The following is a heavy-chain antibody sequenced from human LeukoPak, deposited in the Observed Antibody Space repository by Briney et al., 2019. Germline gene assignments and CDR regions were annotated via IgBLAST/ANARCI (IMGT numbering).Heavy chain of an antibody. V-gene: IGHV4-59*01. J-gene: IGHJ4*02. CDR3: GNASVIHAAVDY. CDR2: IYYSGST. D-gene: IGHD6-13*01. CDR1: GGSISSYY. Sequence: PSETLSLTCTVSGGSISSYYWSWIRQPPGKGLEWIGYIYYSGSTNYNPSLKRRVTISVDTSKNQFSLKLSSVTAADTGVSDCGNASVIHAAVDYWGKGTLVTVSS.